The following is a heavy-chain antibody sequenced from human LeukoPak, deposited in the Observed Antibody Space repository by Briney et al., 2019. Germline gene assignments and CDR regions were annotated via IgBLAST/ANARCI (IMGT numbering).Heavy chain of an antibody. CDR3: ARSPLALYNKLFDY. J-gene: IGHJ4*02. CDR2: ISSSSSSTI. D-gene: IGHD1-14*01. CDR1: GFTFSSYS. Sequence: GGSLRLSCAASGFTFSSYSMNWVRQAPGKGLEGVSYISSSSSSTIYYADSVKGRFTISRDNAKNSLYLQMNSLRAEDTAVYYCARSPLALYNKLFDYWGQGTLVTVSS. V-gene: IGHV3-48*01.